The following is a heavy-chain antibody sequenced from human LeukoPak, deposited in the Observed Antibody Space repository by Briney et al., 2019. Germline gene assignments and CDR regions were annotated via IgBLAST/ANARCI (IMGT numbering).Heavy chain of an antibody. J-gene: IGHJ4*02. CDR1: GGSISSGGYS. D-gene: IGHD1-26*01. Sequence: SETLSLTCAVSGGSISSGGYSWSWIRQPPGKGLEWIGSIYYSGSTYYNPSLKSRVTISVDTSKNQFSLKLSSVTAADTAVYYCASIDTGWELLRHWGQGTQVTVSS. V-gene: IGHV4-39*01. CDR3: ASIDTGWELLRH. CDR2: IYYSGST.